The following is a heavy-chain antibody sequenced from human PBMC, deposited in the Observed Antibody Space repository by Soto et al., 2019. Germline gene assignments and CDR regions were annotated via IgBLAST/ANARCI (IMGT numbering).Heavy chain of an antibody. Sequence: PGNLSLTSAVYGGSFSGYYWSWIRQPPGKGLEWIGEINHSGSTNYNPSLKSRVTISVDTSKNQFSLKLSSVTAADTAVYYCASVGECLEAAGETPTDWFDPCGAGTLVTVS. V-gene: IGHV4-34*01. CDR2: INHSGST. CDR1: GGSFSGYY. CDR3: ASVGECLEAAGETPTDWFDP. D-gene: IGHD6-13*01. J-gene: IGHJ5*02.